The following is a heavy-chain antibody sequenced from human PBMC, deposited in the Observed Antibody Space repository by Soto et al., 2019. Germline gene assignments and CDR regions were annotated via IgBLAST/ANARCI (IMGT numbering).Heavy chain of an antibody. CDR1: GFTFSDYY. Sequence: QVQVVESGGGLVRPGGSLRLSCAATGFTFSDYYMSWIRQAPGKGLEWLADISKTAGTVYYADSVKGRFSISRDNARNSLFLQLNSLRVEDTAVYYCARPTQYCSAGTCYSCASDYWGQGTLVTVSS. D-gene: IGHD2-15*01. V-gene: IGHV3-11*01. J-gene: IGHJ4*02. CDR2: ISKTAGTV. CDR3: ARPTQYCSAGTCYSCASDY.